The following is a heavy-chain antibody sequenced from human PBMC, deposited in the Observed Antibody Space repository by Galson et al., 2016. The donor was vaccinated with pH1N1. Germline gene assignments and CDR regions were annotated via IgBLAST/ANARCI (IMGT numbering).Heavy chain of an antibody. CDR2: INPMGGINPIFKTS. Sequence: SVKVSCKASGGTFGSYGISWVRQAPGQGLEWMGGINPMGGINPIFKTSNYAQKFQGRVTTTADESMSTAYMELRSLRSEDTAIYYCAKDRYFDTSGYYFESYYWGQGTLVTVSS. CDR1: GGTFGSYG. D-gene: IGHD3-22*01. CDR3: AKDRYFDTSGYYFESYY. J-gene: IGHJ4*02. V-gene: IGHV1-69*13.